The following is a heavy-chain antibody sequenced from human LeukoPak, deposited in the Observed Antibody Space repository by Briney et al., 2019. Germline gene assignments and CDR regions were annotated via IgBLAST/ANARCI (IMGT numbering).Heavy chain of an antibody. CDR2: IYTSGST. CDR1: GGSISSGSYY. Sequence: SETLSLTCTVSGGSISSGSYYWSWIRQPAGKGLEWIGRIYTSGSTNYNPSLKSRVTISVDTSKNQFSLKLSSVTAADTAVYYCARGRKTYMRGSYYFDYWGQGTLVTVSS. V-gene: IGHV4-61*02. CDR3: ARGRKTYMRGSYYFDY. D-gene: IGHD1-14*01. J-gene: IGHJ4*02.